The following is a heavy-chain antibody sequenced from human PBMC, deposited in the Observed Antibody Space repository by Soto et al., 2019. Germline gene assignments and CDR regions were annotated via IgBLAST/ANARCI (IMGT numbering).Heavy chain of an antibody. CDR1: GGSVSSGSYY. Sequence: SETLSLTCTVSGGSVSSGSYYWSWIRQPPGKGLEWIGYIYYSWSTNYNPSLKSRVTISVETSKNQFSLKLSSVTAADTAVYYCARADRNYDFWSGYFRSDGMDLWGQGTTVTVSS. D-gene: IGHD3-3*01. CDR2: IYYSWST. J-gene: IGHJ6*02. CDR3: ARADRNYDFWSGYFRSDGMDL. V-gene: IGHV4-61*01.